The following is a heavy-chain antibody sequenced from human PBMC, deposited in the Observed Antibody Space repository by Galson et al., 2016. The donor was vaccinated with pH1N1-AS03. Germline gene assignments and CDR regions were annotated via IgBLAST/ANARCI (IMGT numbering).Heavy chain of an antibody. CDR1: GFSLDNPRMG. V-gene: IGHV2-26*01. CDR2: IFSNDVK. Sequence: PALVKPTQTLTLTCTVSGFSLDNPRMGVNWIRQPPGKALEWLAHIFSNDVKSYRTSLQSRLTISRDTSKSQVVLNVTNMDPVDTGTYYCAHDGSLDYWGQGILVTVSS. D-gene: IGHD1-1*01. CDR3: AHDGSLDY. J-gene: IGHJ4*02.